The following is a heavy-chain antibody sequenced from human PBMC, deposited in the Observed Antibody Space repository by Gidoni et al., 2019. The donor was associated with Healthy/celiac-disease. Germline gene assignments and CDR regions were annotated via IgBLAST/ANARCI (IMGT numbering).Heavy chain of an antibody. CDR1: GFTFSSDA. Sequence: QVQRVESGGGVVQPGRSLRLSCAASGFTFSSDAMHWVRQAPGKGLEWVAVISYDGSNKYYADSVKGRFTISRDNSKNTLYLQMNSLRAEDTAVYYCARDTAYSSSWYPYYYYY. V-gene: IGHV3-30*04. CDR2: ISYDGSNK. D-gene: IGHD6-13*01. CDR3: ARDTAYSSSWYPYYYYY. J-gene: IGHJ6*03.